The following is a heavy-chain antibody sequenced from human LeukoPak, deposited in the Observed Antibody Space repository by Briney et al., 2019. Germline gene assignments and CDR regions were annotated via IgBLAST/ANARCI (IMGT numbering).Heavy chain of an antibody. V-gene: IGHV4-4*07. CDR1: GGSISSYY. D-gene: IGHD3-10*01. J-gene: IGHJ5*02. CDR2: IYTSGST. Sequence: SETLSLTCTVSGGSISSYYWSWTRQPAGKGLEWIGRIYTSGSTNYNPSLKSRVTMSVETSKNQSSLKLSSVTAADTAVYYCARARALLWFGDSEHNWFDPWGQGTLVTVSS. CDR3: ARARALLWFGDSEHNWFDP.